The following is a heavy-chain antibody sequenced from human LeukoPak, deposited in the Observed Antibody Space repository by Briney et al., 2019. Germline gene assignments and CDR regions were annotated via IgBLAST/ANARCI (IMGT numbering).Heavy chain of an antibody. Sequence: ASVKVSCKASGYTFTTYDINWVRQATGQGLEWMGWMNPNSGNTGYAQKFQGRATMTRNTSISTAYMELSSLRSEDTAVYYCARGEYSYGYGVYWGQGTLVTVSS. CDR2: MNPNSGNT. V-gene: IGHV1-8*01. J-gene: IGHJ4*02. CDR3: ARGEYSYGYGVY. D-gene: IGHD5-18*01. CDR1: GYTFTTYD.